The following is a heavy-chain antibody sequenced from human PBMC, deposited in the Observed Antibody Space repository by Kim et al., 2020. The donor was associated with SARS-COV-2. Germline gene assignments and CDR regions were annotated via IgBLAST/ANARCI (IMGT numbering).Heavy chain of an antibody. D-gene: IGHD6-19*01. CDR2: IGTAGDT. CDR3: ARGGWGGYFDY. Sequence: GGSLRLSCAASGFTFSSYDMHWVRQATGKGLEWVSAIGTAGDTYYPGSVKGRFTISRENAKNSLYLQMNSLRAGDTAVYYCARGGWGGYFDYWGQGTLVTVSS. J-gene: IGHJ4*02. V-gene: IGHV3-13*01. CDR1: GFTFSSYD.